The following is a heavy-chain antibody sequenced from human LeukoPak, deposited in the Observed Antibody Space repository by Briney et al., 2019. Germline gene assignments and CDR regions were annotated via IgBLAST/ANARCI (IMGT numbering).Heavy chain of an antibody. Sequence: SETLSLTCTVSGGSISSYYWSWIRQPPGKGPEWIGYIYYSGSTNYNPSLKSQVTISVDTSKNQFSLKLSSVTAADTAVYYCARGNSYGDAFDIWGQGTMVTVSS. CDR1: GGSISSYY. V-gene: IGHV4-59*01. D-gene: IGHD5-18*01. J-gene: IGHJ3*02. CDR3: ARGNSYGDAFDI. CDR2: IYYSGST.